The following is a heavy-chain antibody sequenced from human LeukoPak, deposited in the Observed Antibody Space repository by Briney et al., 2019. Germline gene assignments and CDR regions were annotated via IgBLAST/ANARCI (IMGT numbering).Heavy chain of an antibody. Sequence: SVKVSCKASGGTFSSYAISWVRQAPGQGLEWMGGIIPIFGTANYAQKFQGRVTITADESTSTVYMELSSLRSEDTAVYYCARAQSLYGSETLGYWGQGTLVTVSS. CDR1: GGTFSSYA. CDR3: ARAQSLYGSETLGY. D-gene: IGHD3-10*01. J-gene: IGHJ4*02. CDR2: IIPIFGTA. V-gene: IGHV1-69*01.